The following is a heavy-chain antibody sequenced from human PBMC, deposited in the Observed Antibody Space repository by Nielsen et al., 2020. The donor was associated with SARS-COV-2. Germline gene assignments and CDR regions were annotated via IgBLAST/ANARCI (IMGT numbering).Heavy chain of an antibody. J-gene: IGHJ5*02. CDR1: GGAISSYY. V-gene: IGHV4-59*13. Sequence: SETLSLTCTVSGGAISSYYWTWIRQPPEKGLEWIAYIYYTGDTNYNPSLKSRVTISVDTSKNQFSLKLSSVTAADTAVYYCARGHTGYSSALTWGQGTLVTVSS. CDR2: IYYTGDT. D-gene: IGHD6-19*01. CDR3: ARGHTGYSSALT.